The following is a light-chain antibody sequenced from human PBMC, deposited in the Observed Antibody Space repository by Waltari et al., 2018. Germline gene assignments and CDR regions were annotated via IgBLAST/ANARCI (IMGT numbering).Light chain of an antibody. CDR1: SSYISDSTF. V-gene: IGLV2-14*03. CDR2: YVP. J-gene: IGLJ2*01. CDR3: SAYISRSISYVI. Sequence: QPHLTQPASTSGSPGPSVTISCTGPSSYISDSTFVSWYQQHPGKGPKLILYYVPNRASGVSNRFSGSKSGNRAALTISGLQAEDEADYYCSAYISRSISYVIFGGGTKLTVL.